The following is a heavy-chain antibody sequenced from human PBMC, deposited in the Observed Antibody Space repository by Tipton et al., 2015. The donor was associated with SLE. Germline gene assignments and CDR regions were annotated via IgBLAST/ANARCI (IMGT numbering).Heavy chain of an antibody. CDR2: IYYSGST. V-gene: IGHV4-59*08. D-gene: IGHD2-2*01. CDR3: ARRVHWYFDL. J-gene: IGHJ2*01. CDR1: GGSISDSY. Sequence: TLSLTCTVSGGSISDSYWSWIRQPPGKGMEWIGDIYYSGSTNYNPSLKSRVTISVDTSKNQFSLKLSSVTAADTAMYYCARRVHWYFDLWGRGTLVTVSS.